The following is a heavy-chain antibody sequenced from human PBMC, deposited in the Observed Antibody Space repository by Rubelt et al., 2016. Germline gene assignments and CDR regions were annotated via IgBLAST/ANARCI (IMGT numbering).Heavy chain of an antibody. Sequence: QVQLVQSGAEVKKPGASVKVSCKVSGYTLTELSMHWVRQAPGKGLEWMGGFDHEDGETIYAQKFQGRVTMTEDTSTDTAYMGLSSLRSEDTAVYYCATRSLWFGEIDRYFDYWGQGTLVTVSS. CDR2: FDHEDGET. D-gene: IGHD3-10*01. J-gene: IGHJ4*02. V-gene: IGHV1-24*01. CDR3: ATRSLWFGEIDRYFDY. CDR1: GYTLTELS.